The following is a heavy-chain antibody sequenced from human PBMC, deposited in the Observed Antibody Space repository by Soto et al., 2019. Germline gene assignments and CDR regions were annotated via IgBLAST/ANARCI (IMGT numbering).Heavy chain of an antibody. Sequence: ASVKVSCKASGGTFSNYAINWVRQAPGQGLEWMGGIIPLFGTPNYAQKFQGRVTFTAHKSTSTAYMELRSLRSDDTAVYYCARGWETEGTITPFAYWGQGTLVTVSS. CDR3: ARGWETEGTITPFAY. CDR2: IIPLFGTP. CDR1: GGTFSNYA. D-gene: IGHD1-7*01. J-gene: IGHJ4*02. V-gene: IGHV1-69*06.